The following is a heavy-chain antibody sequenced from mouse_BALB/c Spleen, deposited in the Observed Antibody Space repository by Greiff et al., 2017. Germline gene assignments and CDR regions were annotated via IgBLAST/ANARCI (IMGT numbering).Heavy chain of an antibody. CDR3: ARSSTMITTTPYYFDY. J-gene: IGHJ2*01. CDR2: IYPGSGNT. CDR1: GYTFTDYY. D-gene: IGHD2-4*01. V-gene: IGHV1-77*01. Sequence: QVQLKESGAELARPGASVKLSCKASGYTFTDYYINWVKQRTGQGLEWIGEIYPGSGNTYYNEKFKGKATLTADKSSSTAYMQLSSLTSEDSAVYFCARSSTMITTTPYYFDYWGQGTTLTVSS.